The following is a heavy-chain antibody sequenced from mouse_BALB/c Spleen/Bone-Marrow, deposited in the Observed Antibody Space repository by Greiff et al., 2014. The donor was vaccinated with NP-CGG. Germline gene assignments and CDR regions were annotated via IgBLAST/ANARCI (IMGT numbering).Heavy chain of an antibody. V-gene: IGHV1-9*01. J-gene: IGHJ1*01. Sequence: QVQLQQSGAELMKPGASVKISCMATGYTFSNYWIEWIRQRPGHGPEWIGEILPGSGSTDYNENFKGKATFTADTPSNTAYMQLSSLTSADSAVYYRARVIYWYFDVWGAGTTVTVSS. CDR3: ARVIYWYFDV. CDR2: ILPGSGST. CDR1: GYTFSNYW.